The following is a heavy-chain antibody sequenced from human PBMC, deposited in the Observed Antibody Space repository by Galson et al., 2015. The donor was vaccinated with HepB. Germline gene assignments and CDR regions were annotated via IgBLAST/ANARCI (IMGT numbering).Heavy chain of an antibody. V-gene: IGHV3-23*01. Sequence: SLRLSCAASGFTLSSCDMSWVRQVLGKGLEWVSGISGSGDHTDYADSVKGRFTISRDNSKNTLYLQMNSLTAEDTAVYYCAKTMAVTGLSFDYWGQGTLVTVSS. CDR3: AKTMAVTGLSFDY. D-gene: IGHD6-19*01. CDR1: GFTLSSCD. J-gene: IGHJ4*02. CDR2: ISGSGDHT.